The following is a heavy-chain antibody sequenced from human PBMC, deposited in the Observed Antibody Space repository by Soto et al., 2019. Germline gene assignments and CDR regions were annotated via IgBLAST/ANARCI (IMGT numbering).Heavy chain of an antibody. Sequence: SETLSLTCAVYGGSFSGYYWSWIRQPPGKGLEWIGEINHSGSTNYNPSLKSRVTISVDTSKNQFSLKLSSVTAADTAVYYCARVRGSDYYGSGSPLRPYYCYGMDVWGQGTTVTVSS. D-gene: IGHD3-10*01. CDR3: ARVRGSDYYGSGSPLRPYYCYGMDV. CDR2: INHSGST. CDR1: GGSFSGYY. J-gene: IGHJ6*02. V-gene: IGHV4-34*01.